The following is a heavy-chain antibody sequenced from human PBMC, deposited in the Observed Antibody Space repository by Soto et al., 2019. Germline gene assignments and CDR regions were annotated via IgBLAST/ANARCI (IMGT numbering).Heavy chain of an antibody. J-gene: IGHJ4*02. V-gene: IGHV2-5*02. Sequence: QITLKESGPTLVRPTQTLTLTCAFSGFSLSTSGVGVGWIRQPPGKALEWLAVIYWDDSKHYSPSLRSRLTITHDTSQTQVVLTMTNMDPMATGTYYCAHKGPEDWPLDYWGQGTLVTVSS. CDR1: GFSLSTSGVG. CDR3: AHKGPEDWPLDY. D-gene: IGHD3-9*01. CDR2: IYWDDSK.